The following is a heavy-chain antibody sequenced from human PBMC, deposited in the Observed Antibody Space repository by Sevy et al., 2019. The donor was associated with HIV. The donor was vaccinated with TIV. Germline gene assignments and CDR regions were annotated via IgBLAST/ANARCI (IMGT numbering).Heavy chain of an antibody. CDR1: GGSISSYF. Sequence: SETLSLTCSVSGGSISSYFWTWVRQSPGKGLEWIGNIYFTGNTDDSPALKSRVILSLDTSKSQFSLTLKSVTAADTAIYFCARDSTTRPRVLDYWGQGTLVTVSS. D-gene: IGHD1-1*01. V-gene: IGHV4-59*01. CDR2: IYFTGNT. J-gene: IGHJ4*02. CDR3: ARDSTTRPRVLDY.